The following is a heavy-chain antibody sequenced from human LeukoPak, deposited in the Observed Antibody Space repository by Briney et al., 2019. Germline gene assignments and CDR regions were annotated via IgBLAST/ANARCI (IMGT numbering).Heavy chain of an antibody. D-gene: IGHD2/OR15-2a*01. CDR2: IKSKTDGGTT. Sequence: TGGSLRLSCAASVFTFSNAWMSWVRQAPGKGLEWVGRIKSKTDGGTTDYAAPVKGRFTISRDDSKNTLCLQMNSLKTEDTAVYYCTTTFTPYYYYMDVWGKGTTVTVSS. CDR1: VFTFSNAW. CDR3: TTTFTPYYYYMDV. V-gene: IGHV3-15*01. J-gene: IGHJ6*03.